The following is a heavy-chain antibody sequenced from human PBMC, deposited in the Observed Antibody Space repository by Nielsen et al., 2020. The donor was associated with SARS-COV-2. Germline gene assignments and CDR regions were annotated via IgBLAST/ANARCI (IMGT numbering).Heavy chain of an antibody. J-gene: IGHJ6*03. CDR1: GFTFSSYA. D-gene: IGHD6-6*01. CDR3: AKGFSSSSRDYMNV. V-gene: IGHV3-23*01. Sequence: GGSLRLSCAASGFTFSSYAMSWVRQAPGKGLEWVSAISGSGGSTYYADSVKGRFTISRDNSKNTLYLQMNSLRTEDTALYYCAKGFSSSSRDYMNVWGKGTTVTVSS. CDR2: ISGSGGST.